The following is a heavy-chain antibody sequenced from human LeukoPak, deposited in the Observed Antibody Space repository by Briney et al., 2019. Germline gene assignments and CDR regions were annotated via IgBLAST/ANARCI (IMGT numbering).Heavy chain of an antibody. CDR3: AKLSVDLWFGTRTKAPYYYYYYYMDV. J-gene: IGHJ6*03. V-gene: IGHV3-23*01. CDR2: ISGSGGST. D-gene: IGHD3-10*01. Sequence: GGSLRLSCAASGFTFSSYAMSWVRQAPGKGLEWVSAISGSGGSTYYADSVKGRFTISRDNSKNTLYLQMNSLRAEDTAVYYCAKLSVDLWFGTRTKAPYYYYYYYMDVWGKGTTVTVSS. CDR1: GFTFSSYA.